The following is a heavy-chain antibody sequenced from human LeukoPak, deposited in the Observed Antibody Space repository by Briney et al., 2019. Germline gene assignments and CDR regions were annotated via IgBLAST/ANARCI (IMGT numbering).Heavy chain of an antibody. Sequence: ASVKVSCKASGYTFTGYYMHWVRQAPGQGLEWMGWINPNSGGTNYAQKFQGWVTMTRDTSVSTAYMELSRLRSDDTAVYYCAKDRIPSWYGNEGWGKGTTVTVSS. J-gene: IGHJ6*01. CDR2: INPNSGGT. D-gene: IGHD5-18*01. CDR3: AKDRIPSWYGNEG. V-gene: IGHV1-2*04. CDR1: GYTFTGYY.